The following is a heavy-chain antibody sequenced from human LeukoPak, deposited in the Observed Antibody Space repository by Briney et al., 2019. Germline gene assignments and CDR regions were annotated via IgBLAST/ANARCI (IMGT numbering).Heavy chain of an antibody. CDR2: ISSSTSYI. D-gene: IGHD2-15*01. CDR3: ARGSVVVVATTPFFDY. V-gene: IGHV3-21*01. J-gene: IGHJ4*02. CDR1: GFTFSSYS. Sequence: GGSLRLSCAASGFTFSSYSMNWVRQAPGKGLEWVSFISSSTSYISYADSVKGRFTISRDNAKSSLWLQMNSLRAEDTAVYYCARGSVVVVATTPFFDYWGQGTLVTVSS.